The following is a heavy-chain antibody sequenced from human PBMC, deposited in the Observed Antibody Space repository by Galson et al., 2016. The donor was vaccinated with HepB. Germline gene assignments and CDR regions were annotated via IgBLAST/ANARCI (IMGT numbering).Heavy chain of an antibody. CDR3: TRRPGN. CDR1: GFTFSGYG. J-gene: IGHJ4*02. Sequence: SLRLSCAASGFTFSGYGMHWVRQAPGKGLEWVAVVSYAGSTKYYGDSVKGRFTISRDNSKNTLYLQMNSLTAEDTAVYYCTRRPGNWGQGTLVTVSS. V-gene: IGHV3-30*03. D-gene: IGHD6-6*01. CDR2: VSYAGSTK.